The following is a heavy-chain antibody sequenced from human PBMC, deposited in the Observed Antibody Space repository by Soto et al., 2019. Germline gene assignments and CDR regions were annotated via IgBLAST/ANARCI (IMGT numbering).Heavy chain of an antibody. Sequence: QVQLVQSGAEVKKPGASVKVSCKASGYTFTSYGISWVRQAPGQGLEWMGWISAYNGNTNYAQKLQGRVTMTTDTXXSTAYMELRSLRSDDTAVYYCARDFNRQQQLVPGYWGQGTLVTVSS. CDR3: ARDFNRQQQLVPGY. J-gene: IGHJ4*02. D-gene: IGHD6-13*01. CDR1: GYTFTSYG. V-gene: IGHV1-18*01. CDR2: ISAYNGNT.